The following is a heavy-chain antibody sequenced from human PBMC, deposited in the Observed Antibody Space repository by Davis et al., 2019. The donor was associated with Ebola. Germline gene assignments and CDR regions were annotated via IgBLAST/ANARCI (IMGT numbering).Heavy chain of an antibody. CDR2: IFYNDYP. J-gene: IGHJ5*01. CDR3: ASRRSGPGGWFDS. V-gene: IGHV4-39*01. Sequence: GSLRLSCAVYGASISSTHYFWGWGWIRQPPGKGLEWIGNIFYNDYPNYNPTLESRVTISEDTSMNQFSLKLNSVTAADTAVYYCASRRSGPGGWFDSWGQGTLVTVSS. CDR1: GASISSTHYFWG.